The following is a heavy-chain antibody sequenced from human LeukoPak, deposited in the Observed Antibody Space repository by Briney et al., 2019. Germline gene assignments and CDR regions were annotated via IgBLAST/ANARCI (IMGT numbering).Heavy chain of an antibody. D-gene: IGHD3-22*01. Sequence: SQTLSLTCTVSGGSISSGGYYWSWIRQHPGKGLEWIGYIYYSGSTYYNPSLKSRVTISVDTSKNQFSLKLSSVTAADTAVYYCARDSSGYSEAFDIWGQGTMVTVSS. CDR1: GGSISSGGYY. V-gene: IGHV4-31*03. J-gene: IGHJ3*02. CDR3: ARDSSGYSEAFDI. CDR2: IYYSGST.